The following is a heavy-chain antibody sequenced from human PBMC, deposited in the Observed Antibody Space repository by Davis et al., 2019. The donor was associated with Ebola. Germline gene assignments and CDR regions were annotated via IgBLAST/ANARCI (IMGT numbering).Heavy chain of an antibody. V-gene: IGHV3-30-3*01. D-gene: IGHD3-3*01. CDR3: ARDGGVVGVVILSRGMDV. CDR1: GFTFSSYA. Sequence: PGGSLRLSCAASGFTFSSYARHWVRQAPGKGLEWVAVISYDGSNKYYADSVKGRFTISRDNSKNTLYLQMNSLRAEDTAVYYCARDGGVVGVVILSRGMDVWGQGTTVTVSS. CDR2: ISYDGSNK. J-gene: IGHJ6*02.